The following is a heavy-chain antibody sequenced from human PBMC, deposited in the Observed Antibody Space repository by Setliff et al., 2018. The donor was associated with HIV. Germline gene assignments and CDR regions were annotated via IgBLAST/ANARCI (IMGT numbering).Heavy chain of an antibody. J-gene: IGHJ3*02. V-gene: IGHV3-72*01. CDR3: ARGPPSGTNGAFDI. D-gene: IGHD1-26*01. Sequence: PGGSLRLSCAASGFTFSDHNMDWVRQAPGEGLEWVGRIRNKAYSYSTEYDASVKGRFTVSRDDSRNSLFLQMNSLNTEDTAVYYCARGPPSGTNGAFDIWGQGTMVTVSS. CDR1: GFTFSDHN. CDR2: IRNKAYSYST.